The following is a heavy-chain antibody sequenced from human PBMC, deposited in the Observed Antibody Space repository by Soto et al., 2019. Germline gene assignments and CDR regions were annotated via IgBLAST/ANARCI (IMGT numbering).Heavy chain of an antibody. CDR3: ARTKANWAVHDAFDI. CDR1: GFSLSTSGVG. J-gene: IGHJ3*02. CDR2: IYWDDDK. D-gene: IGHD7-27*01. V-gene: IGHV2-5*02. Sequence: ESGPTLVNPTQTLTLACTFSGFSLSTSGVGVGWIRQRPGKALEWLALIYWDDDKRYSPSLKSRLTITKDTSKNQVVLTMTNMDPVDTATYYCARTKANWAVHDAFDIWGQGTMVTVSS.